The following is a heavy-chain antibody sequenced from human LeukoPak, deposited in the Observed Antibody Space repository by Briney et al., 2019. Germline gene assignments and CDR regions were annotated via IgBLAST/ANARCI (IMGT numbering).Heavy chain of an antibody. Sequence: ASVKVSCXASGYTFTSYYIHWVRQAPGQGLEWMGLINPSSGSTSYAQKFQGRVTMTRDTSTSTVYMELSSLRSEDTAVYYCARSIVAFDAFDIWGQGTMVTVSS. CDR3: ARSIVAFDAFDI. J-gene: IGHJ3*02. D-gene: IGHD6-6*01. V-gene: IGHV1-46*01. CDR1: GYTFTSYY. CDR2: INPSSGST.